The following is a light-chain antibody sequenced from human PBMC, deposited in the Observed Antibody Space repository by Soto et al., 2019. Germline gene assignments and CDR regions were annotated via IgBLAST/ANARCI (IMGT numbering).Light chain of an antibody. CDR1: QSIALS. V-gene: IGKV1-39*01. CDR3: QQSFRSTIT. Sequence: DIQITQPPSSLSACVGETVTMTCRASQSIALSVNWYQQKPGKAPKXXXYVAFTLESGVPSRFSGSGSGTEFTLTIRSLKTEDFATYYCQQSFRSTITFGQGTRLEIK. J-gene: IGKJ5*01. CDR2: VAF.